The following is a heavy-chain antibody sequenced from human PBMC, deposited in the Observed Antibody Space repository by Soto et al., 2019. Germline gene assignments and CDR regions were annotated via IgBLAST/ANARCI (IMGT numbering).Heavy chain of an antibody. D-gene: IGHD6-13*01. CDR1: GFAFSTYA. J-gene: IGHJ6*02. CDR3: AKVTKRAAAGRYEYYKYGMDV. CDR2: ISGSGGSS. Sequence: VGSLRLSCAAAGFAFSTYAMTWVRQAPGKGLEWVSVISGSGGSSYYAASVKGRFTFSRDNSKNTLFLQMNGLRAEDTAVYYCAKVTKRAAAGRYEYYKYGMDVWGQGTTVTVSS. V-gene: IGHV3-23*01.